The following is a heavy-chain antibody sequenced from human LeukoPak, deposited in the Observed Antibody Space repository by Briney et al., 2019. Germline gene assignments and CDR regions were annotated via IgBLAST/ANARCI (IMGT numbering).Heavy chain of an antibody. CDR1: GGTFSSYA. Sequence: GASVKVSCKASGGTFSSYAISWVRQAPGQGLEWMGGIIPIFGTANYAQKFQGRVTITADKSTSTAYMELSSLRSEDTAVYYCARDFDLRISHKSNQYGMDVWGQGTTVTVSS. CDR3: ARDFDLRISHKSNQYGMDV. V-gene: IGHV1-69*06. D-gene: IGHD1-14*01. J-gene: IGHJ6*02. CDR2: IIPIFGTA.